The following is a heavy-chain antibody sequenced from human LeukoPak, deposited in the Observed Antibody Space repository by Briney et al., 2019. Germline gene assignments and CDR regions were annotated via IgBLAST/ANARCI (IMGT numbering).Heavy chain of an antibody. Sequence: SETLSLTCAVYGGSFSGYYWSWIRQPPGKGLEWIGSIYYSGSTYYNPSLKSRVTISVDTSKNQFSLKLSSVTAADTAVYYCARSARRDGYTHGSWGQGTLVTVSS. CDR1: GGSFSGYY. J-gene: IGHJ4*02. CDR3: ARSARRDGYTHGS. V-gene: IGHV4-34*01. D-gene: IGHD5-24*01. CDR2: IYYSGST.